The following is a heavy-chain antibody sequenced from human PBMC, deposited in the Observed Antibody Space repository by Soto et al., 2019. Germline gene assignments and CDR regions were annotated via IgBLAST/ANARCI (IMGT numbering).Heavy chain of an antibody. V-gene: IGHV5-51*01. CDR3: ARLRDGYPIY. D-gene: IGHD5-12*01. CDR2: IFPGDSDT. Sequence: PXESLNISCNGSGYSFTSQWIGWVRQMPGKGLEWMGIIFPGDSDTRYTPSFQGQVTISADKSISTTYLQWSSLKASDTAMYYCARLRDGYPIYWGQGALVTVSS. CDR1: GYSFTSQW. J-gene: IGHJ4*02.